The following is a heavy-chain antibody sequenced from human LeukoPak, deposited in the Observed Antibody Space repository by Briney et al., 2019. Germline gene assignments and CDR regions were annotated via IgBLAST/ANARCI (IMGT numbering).Heavy chain of an antibody. V-gene: IGHV1-2*02. Sequence: ASVKVSCKASEYTFTGYYIHWVRQAPGQGLEWMGWINPNSGGTNYAQKFQGRVTMTRDTSISTAYMELSSLRSDDTAVYYCARDIPYTGYVGPVDLWGQGTLVTVSS. CDR2: INPNSGGT. CDR3: ARDIPYTGYVGPVDL. J-gene: IGHJ5*02. D-gene: IGHD5-12*01. CDR1: EYTFTGYY.